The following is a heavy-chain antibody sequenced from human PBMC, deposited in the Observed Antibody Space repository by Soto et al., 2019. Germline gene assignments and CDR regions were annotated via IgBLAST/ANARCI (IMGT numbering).Heavy chain of an antibody. Sequence: GGSLRLSCAASGFIFSSFPMHWVRQAPGKGLEWVAVVSKDGSDKHYADSVKGRFTISRDNSENTLHLQMNSLRPEDTGVYYCARSYCGDNCALDCWGQGTPVTVSS. D-gene: IGHD2-21*02. CDR3: ARSYCGDNCALDC. CDR2: VSKDGSDK. CDR1: GFIFSSFP. V-gene: IGHV3-30-3*01. J-gene: IGHJ4*02.